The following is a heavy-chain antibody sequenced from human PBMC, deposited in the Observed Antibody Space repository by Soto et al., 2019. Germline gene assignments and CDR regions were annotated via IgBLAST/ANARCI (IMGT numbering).Heavy chain of an antibody. D-gene: IGHD6-13*01. CDR2: ISSDSIYT. J-gene: IGHJ3*02. Sequence: QVQLLESGGGLVKPGGSLRLSCAASGFTVSGYYMAWIRQPPGKGLEWISYISSDSIYTNHADSVKGRFTISRDNAKNSLYLQMNSLRAEDTAVYFCATGQQVRMADIWGQGTMVTVSS. CDR3: ATGQQVRMADI. CDR1: GFTVSGYY. V-gene: IGHV3-11*03.